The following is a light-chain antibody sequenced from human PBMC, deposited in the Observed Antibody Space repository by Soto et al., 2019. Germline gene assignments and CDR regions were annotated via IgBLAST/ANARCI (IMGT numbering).Light chain of an antibody. CDR2: AAS. CDR1: QDISSY. Sequence: AIRMTQSPSSFSASTGDRVTITCRASQDISSYLAWYQQKPGKAPKLLIYAASTLQSGVPSRFSGSGSGTDFTLTISCLQSEDFATYYCQQYYSYPRTFGQGTKEEIK. V-gene: IGKV1-8*01. CDR3: QQYYSYPRT. J-gene: IGKJ1*01.